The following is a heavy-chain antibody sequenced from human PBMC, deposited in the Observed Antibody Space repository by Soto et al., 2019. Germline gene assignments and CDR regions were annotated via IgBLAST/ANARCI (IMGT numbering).Heavy chain of an antibody. J-gene: IGHJ3*02. CDR3: ATTDLVEAFDI. CDR1: GYTLTELS. Sequence: QVQLVQSGAAVKKPGASVKVSCKVSGYTLTELSIHWVRQAPGKGLEWMGGFDPEQGKIIYAQKFLGRVSMAEDTSTDTADMELSSLRSVDTVLYYCATTDLVEAFDIWGQWTMVSVSS. CDR2: FDPEQGKI. D-gene: IGHD2-21*01. V-gene: IGHV1-24*01.